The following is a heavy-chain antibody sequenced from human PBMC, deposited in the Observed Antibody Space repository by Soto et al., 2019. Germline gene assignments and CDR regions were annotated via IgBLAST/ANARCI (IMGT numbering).Heavy chain of an antibody. Sequence: WGSLRLSCAASGFTFSNYGIHWVRQAPGKGLEWVAVIWYDRSNKNYADSVKGRFTISRDNSKNTVYLQMNNLRAADTAVYYCARDTVELRDHYYYGMDVWGPGTTVTVSS. CDR1: GFTFSNYG. J-gene: IGHJ6*02. V-gene: IGHV3-33*01. D-gene: IGHD1-7*01. CDR3: ARDTVELRDHYYYGMDV. CDR2: IWYDRSNK.